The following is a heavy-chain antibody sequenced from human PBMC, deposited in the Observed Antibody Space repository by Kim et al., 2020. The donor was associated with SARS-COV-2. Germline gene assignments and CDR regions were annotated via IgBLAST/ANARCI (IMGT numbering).Heavy chain of an antibody. D-gene: IGHD6-13*01. J-gene: IGHJ6*02. Sequence: GESLKISCKGSGYSFTSYWISWVRQMPGKGLEWMGRIDPSDSYTNYSPSFQGHVTISADKSISTAYLQWSSLKASDTAMYYCARHSAAGTNYYYYGMDVWGQGTTVTVSS. CDR1: GYSFTSYW. CDR2: IDPSDSYT. CDR3: ARHSAAGTNYYYYGMDV. V-gene: IGHV5-10-1*01.